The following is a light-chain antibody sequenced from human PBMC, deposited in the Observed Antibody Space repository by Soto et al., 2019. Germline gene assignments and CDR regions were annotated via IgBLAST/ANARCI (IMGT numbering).Light chain of an antibody. V-gene: IGLV3-21*02. J-gene: IGLJ1*01. CDR1: IIGSES. CDR3: QVWNSSSDHYV. CDR2: DDS. Sequence: SYELTQPPSVSVAPGRTARFTCGGDIIGSESVHWYQQKPGQAPIVVVYDDSDRPSGIPERFSGSSSGNTATLTISGVEAGDEADYYCQVWNSSSDHYVFGTGTKVTVL.